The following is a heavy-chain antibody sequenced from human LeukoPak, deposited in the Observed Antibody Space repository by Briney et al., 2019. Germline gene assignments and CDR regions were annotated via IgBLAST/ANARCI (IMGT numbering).Heavy chain of an antibody. J-gene: IGHJ4*02. V-gene: IGHV3-33*08. Sequence: PGGSLRLSCAASGFTFSSYTMNWVRQAPGKGLEWVAVIWYDGSNKYYADSVKGRFTISRDNSKNTLYLQMNSLRAEDTAVYYCARDLIDILTGYGPGFDYWGQGTLVTVSS. CDR2: IWYDGSNK. CDR3: ARDLIDILTGYGPGFDY. D-gene: IGHD3-9*01. CDR1: GFTFSSYT.